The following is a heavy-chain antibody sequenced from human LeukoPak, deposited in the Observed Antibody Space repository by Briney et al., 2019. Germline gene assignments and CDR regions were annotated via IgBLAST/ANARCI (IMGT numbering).Heavy chain of an antibody. CDR2: ISSSSSYI. J-gene: IGHJ4*02. CDR1: GFTFSSYS. CDR3: AREAVTNGDY. Sequence: PGGSLRLSCAASGFTFSSYSMNWVRQAPGKGLEWVSSISSSSSYIYYADSVKGRFTISRDNAKNSLYPQMNSLRAEDTAVYYCAREAVTNGDYWGQGTLVTVSS. V-gene: IGHV3-21*01. D-gene: IGHD2-21*02.